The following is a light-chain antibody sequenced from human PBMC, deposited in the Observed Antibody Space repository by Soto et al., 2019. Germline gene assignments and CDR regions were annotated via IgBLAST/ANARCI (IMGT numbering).Light chain of an antibody. Sequence: LVLTQSPGTLSLSPGERATLSCRTSQSVNSSYLTWYQQKPGQAPRLLIYGASSRATGIPDRFSGDGSGTAFTLTIRRLEPEDLAVESCQQYDDSTPWKFGQGTKMAIK. V-gene: IGKV3-20*01. CDR3: QQYDDSTPWK. J-gene: IGKJ1*01. CDR2: GAS. CDR1: QSVNSSY.